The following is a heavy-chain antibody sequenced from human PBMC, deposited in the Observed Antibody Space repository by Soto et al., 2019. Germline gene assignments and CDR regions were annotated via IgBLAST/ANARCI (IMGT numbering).Heavy chain of an antibody. D-gene: IGHD5-12*01. V-gene: IGHV3-73*01. CDR3: TRHGDRYSGYDD. J-gene: IGHJ4*02. CDR1: GFTFSGSA. Sequence: HPGGSLRLSCAASGFTFSGSAMHWVRQASGKGLEWVGRIRSKANSYATAYAASVKGRFTISRDDSKNTAYLQMNSLKTEDTAVYYCTRHGDRYSGYDDWGQGTLVTVSS. CDR2: IRSKANSYAT.